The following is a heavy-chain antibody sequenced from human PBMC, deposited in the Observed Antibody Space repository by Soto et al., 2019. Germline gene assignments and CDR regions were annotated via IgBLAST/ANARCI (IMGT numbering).Heavy chain of an antibody. CDR2: TYYRSKWYN. D-gene: IGHD3-10*01. CDR3: ARDPLGVTMVRGVISKDAFDI. J-gene: IGHJ3*02. Sequence: SQTLSLTCAISGDSVSSDSAAWNWIRQSPSRGLERLGRTYYRSKWYNDYAVSVKSRITINPDTSKNQFSLQLNSVTPEDTAVYYCARDPLGVTMVRGVISKDAFDIWGQGTMVTVS. V-gene: IGHV6-1*01. CDR1: GDSVSSDSAA.